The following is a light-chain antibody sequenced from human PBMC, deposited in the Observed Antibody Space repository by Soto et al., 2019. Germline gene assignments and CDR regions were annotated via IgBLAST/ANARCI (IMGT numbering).Light chain of an antibody. V-gene: IGKV1-5*03. CDR2: KAS. CDR1: QSISSW. Sequence: DIQMTQSPSTLSASVGDRVTITCRASQSISSWLAWYQQKPGKAPKLLIYKASSLESGVPSRFSGSGSGTEFPLTISSLQPDDFATYYFQHYNSYPWTFGQGTKVEIK. J-gene: IGKJ1*01. CDR3: QHYNSYPWT.